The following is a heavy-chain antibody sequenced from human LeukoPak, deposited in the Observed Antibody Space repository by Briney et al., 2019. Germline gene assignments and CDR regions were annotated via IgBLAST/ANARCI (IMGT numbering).Heavy chain of an antibody. J-gene: IGHJ3*02. CDR3: AKPKLMTTVTTGAFDI. V-gene: IGHV3-9*01. Sequence: PGGSLRLSCAPSGFTFDDYAMHWVRQAPGKGLEWVSGISWNSGSIGYADSVKGRFTISRDNAKNSLYLQMNSLRAEDTALYYCAKPKLMTTVTTGAFDIWGQGTMVTVSS. D-gene: IGHD4-11*01. CDR2: ISWNSGSI. CDR1: GFTFDDYA.